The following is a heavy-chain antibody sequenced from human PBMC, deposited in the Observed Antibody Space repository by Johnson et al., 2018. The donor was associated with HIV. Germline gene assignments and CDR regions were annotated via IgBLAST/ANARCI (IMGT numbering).Heavy chain of an antibody. D-gene: IGHD2-21*02. CDR2: IYSGGST. V-gene: IGHV3-53*01. J-gene: IGHJ3*02. Sequence: VQLVESGGGLIQPGGSLRLSCAASGFTVSSNYMSWVRQAPGKGLEWVSVIYSGGSTYYADSVKGRFTISRDNSKNTLYLQMNSLRAEDTAVYYCARVGGAYCGGDCSPDAFDIWGQGTMVTVSS. CDR1: GFTVSSNY. CDR3: ARVGGAYCGGDCSPDAFDI.